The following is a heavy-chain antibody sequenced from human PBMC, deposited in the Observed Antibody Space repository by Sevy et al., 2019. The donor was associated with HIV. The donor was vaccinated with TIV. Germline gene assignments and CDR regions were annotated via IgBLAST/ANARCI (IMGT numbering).Heavy chain of an antibody. CDR3: ERGLGSSGLLY. Sequence: ASVKVSCKASGYRFTSYSITWVRQAPGQGLEWMGWSSGFNGSTNYAQKLQGTVTMSTDTSTNTAYLDLRSLRSDDTAVYYCERGLGSSGLLYWGQGTLVTVSS. J-gene: IGHJ4*02. V-gene: IGHV1-18*04. CDR2: SSGFNGST. D-gene: IGHD1-26*01. CDR1: GYRFTSYS.